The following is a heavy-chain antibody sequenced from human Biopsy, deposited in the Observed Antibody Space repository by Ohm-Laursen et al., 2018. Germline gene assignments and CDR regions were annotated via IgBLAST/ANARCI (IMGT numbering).Heavy chain of an antibody. V-gene: IGHV3-48*04. Sequence: SLRLSCTASGFTFSSSWMTWVRQAPGKGLKWVSYISSRTNTIYYADSVKGRFTISRDNAKNSLYLQMNRLRAEDTAVYYCARGSFAPDFWGQGTLVTVSS. CDR3: ARGSFAPDF. CDR2: ISSRTNTI. D-gene: IGHD2/OR15-2a*01. CDR1: GFTFSSSW. J-gene: IGHJ4*02.